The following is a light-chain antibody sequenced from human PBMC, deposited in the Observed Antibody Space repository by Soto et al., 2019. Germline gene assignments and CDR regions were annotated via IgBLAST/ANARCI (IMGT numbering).Light chain of an antibody. Sequence: QSVLIQPPSVSGSPGQSVTISCTGTSSDVGGYNRVSWYQQPPGTVPRLMIYEVSNRPSGVPDRFSGSKSGNTASLTISGLQSEDEADYYCTSTTSSNTLLFGGGTKLTVL. CDR3: TSTTSSNTLL. V-gene: IGLV2-18*02. CDR2: EVS. J-gene: IGLJ2*01. CDR1: SSDVGGYNR.